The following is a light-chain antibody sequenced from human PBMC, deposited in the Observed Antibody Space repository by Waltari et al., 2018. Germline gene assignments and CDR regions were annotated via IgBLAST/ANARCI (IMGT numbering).Light chain of an antibody. CDR1: QSIDTY. CDR2: GSS. Sequence: VMLTQSPATLSLSPGERATLSCRASQSIDTYLAWYQQKPGQAPRLLIYGSSSRATGIPDRFSCSGSGTEFTLTINSLEPEDFAVYFCQRFGNSPMYVFGQGTKVEMK. J-gene: IGKJ2*01. CDR3: QRFGNSPMYV. V-gene: IGKV3-20*01.